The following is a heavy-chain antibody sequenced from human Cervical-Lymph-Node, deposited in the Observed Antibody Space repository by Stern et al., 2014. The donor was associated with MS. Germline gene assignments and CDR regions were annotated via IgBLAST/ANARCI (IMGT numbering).Heavy chain of an antibody. CDR1: GGTFNNFA. CDR2: IMPIFDSS. V-gene: IGHV1-69*06. J-gene: IGHJ2*01. D-gene: IGHD3-3*01. Sequence: QVQLVQSGAEVKKPGSSVNVSCKASGGTFNNFAVSMVPQYPGQGNEWRGWIMPIFDSSNYSQKFRHIVTIPADKSTNTVYMELSRLKSDDTAMYYCVRGLSGYDYWYFDLWGRGTLVTFSS. CDR3: VRGLSGYDYWYFDL.